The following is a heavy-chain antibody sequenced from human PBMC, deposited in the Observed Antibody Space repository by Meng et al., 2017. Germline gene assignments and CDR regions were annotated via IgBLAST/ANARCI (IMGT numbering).Heavy chain of an antibody. J-gene: IGHJ4*02. Sequence: VQLVLCGSELKTPGASMMASCKASCYTFTSYAMNWVRQAPGRGVEWMGGINTNTGNPTYAQGFTGRFVFSLDTSVSTAYLQISSLKAEDTAVYYCAREGRVDFDYWGQGTLVTVSS. CDR3: AREGRVDFDY. CDR2: INTNTGNP. V-gene: IGHV7-4-1*02. CDR1: CYTFTSYA. D-gene: IGHD1-26*01.